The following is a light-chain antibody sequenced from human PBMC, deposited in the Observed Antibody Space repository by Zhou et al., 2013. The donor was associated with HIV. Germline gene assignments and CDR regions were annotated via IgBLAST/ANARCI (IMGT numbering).Light chain of an antibody. CDR2: DAS. CDR3: QQRGNWPLT. J-gene: IGKJ4*01. CDR1: QSVRSY. V-gene: IGKV3-11*01. Sequence: EIVLTQSPATLSLSPGERATLSCTASQSVRSYLAWYQQKPGQAPRLLIFDASNRATGIPARFSGSGSGTDFTLTISSLEPEDFAVYYCQQRGNWPLTFGGGTKVEIK.